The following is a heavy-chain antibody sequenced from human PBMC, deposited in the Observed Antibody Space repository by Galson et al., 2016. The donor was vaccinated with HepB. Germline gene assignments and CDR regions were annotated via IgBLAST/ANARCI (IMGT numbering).Heavy chain of an antibody. Sequence: SLRLSCAASGITFSTYAMSWVRQAPGRGLEWVSGISGSGVGTYYADSVEGRFTISRDNSKNTLYLEMNSLKAEDTAVYYCASRVSFDCWGQGTLVTVSS. D-gene: IGHD6-13*01. CDR2: ISGSGVGT. V-gene: IGHV3-23*01. J-gene: IGHJ4*02. CDR3: ASRVSFDC. CDR1: GITFSTYA.